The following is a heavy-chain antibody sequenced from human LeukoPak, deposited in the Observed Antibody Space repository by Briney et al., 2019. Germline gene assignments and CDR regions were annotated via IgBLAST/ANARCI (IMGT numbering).Heavy chain of an antibody. V-gene: IGHV4-34*01. D-gene: IGHD2-15*01. CDR3: ARGIAIGYCSGGSCYPFDY. CDR2: INHGGST. CDR1: GGSFSDYY. J-gene: IGHJ4*02. Sequence: PSETLSLTCTVNGGSFSDYYWTWIRQPPGKGLEWIGEINHGGSTNYNPSLKSRVTMSVDTSKNQSSLKLSFVTAADTAVYYCARGIAIGYCSGGSCYPFDYWGQGTLVTVSS.